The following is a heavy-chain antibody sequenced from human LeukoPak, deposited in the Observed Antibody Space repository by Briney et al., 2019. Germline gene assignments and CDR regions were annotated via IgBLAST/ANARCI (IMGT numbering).Heavy chain of an antibody. CDR3: ARTKLHRIAARIIDY. D-gene: IGHD6-6*01. CDR1: GFSFSSYS. J-gene: IGHJ4*02. V-gene: IGHV3-21*01. CDR2: ISSSSSYI. Sequence: PGGSLRLSCAASGFSFSSYSMNWVRQAPGKGLEWVSSISSSSSYIYYADSVKGRFTISRDNAKNSLYLQMNSLRAEDTAVYYCARTKLHRIAARIIDYWGQGTLVTVSS.